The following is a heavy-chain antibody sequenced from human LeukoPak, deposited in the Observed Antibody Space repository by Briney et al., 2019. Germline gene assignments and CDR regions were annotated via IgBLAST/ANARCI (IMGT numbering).Heavy chain of an antibody. CDR3: ASYHSSPLLHY. V-gene: IGHV3-11*01. CDR1: GFTFSDYY. CDR2: ISSSGSTI. Sequence: GGSLRLSCAASGFTFSDYYMSWIRRAPGKGLEWVSYISSSGSTIYYADSVKGRFTISRDNAKNSLYLQMNSLRAEDTAVYYCASYHSSPLLHYWGQGTLVTVSS. J-gene: IGHJ4*02. D-gene: IGHD2-15*01.